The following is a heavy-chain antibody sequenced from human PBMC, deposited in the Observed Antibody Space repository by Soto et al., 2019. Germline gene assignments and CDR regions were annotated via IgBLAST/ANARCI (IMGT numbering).Heavy chain of an antibody. V-gene: IGHV2-5*01. D-gene: IGHD3-22*01. Sequence: SGPTLVKPTQTLTLTCTFSGFSLSTSGVGVGWIRQPPGKALEWLALIYWNDDKRYSPSLKTRLTITKDTSKNQVVLTMTNMDPVDTATYYCAHSGELYYYDSSGYYSPSPRPFDIWGQGTMVTVSS. CDR2: IYWNDDK. CDR1: GFSLSTSGVG. CDR3: AHSGELYYYDSSGYYSPSPRPFDI. J-gene: IGHJ3*02.